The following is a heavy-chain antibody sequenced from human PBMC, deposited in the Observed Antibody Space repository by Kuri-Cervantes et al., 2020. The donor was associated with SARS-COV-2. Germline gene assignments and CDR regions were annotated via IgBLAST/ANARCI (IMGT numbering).Heavy chain of an antibody. Sequence: GESLKISCAVSGLTSSSRSMNWVRQAPGMGLEWVSHIDASGKSRYYIDSVQGRFTISRDNARNLLYLQMNSLTEEDTAVYYCSTTWDHWGQGTLVTVSS. J-gene: IGHJ4*02. V-gene: IGHV3-48*02. CDR1: GLTSSSRS. CDR2: IDASGKSR. D-gene: IGHD1-14*01. CDR3: STTWDH.